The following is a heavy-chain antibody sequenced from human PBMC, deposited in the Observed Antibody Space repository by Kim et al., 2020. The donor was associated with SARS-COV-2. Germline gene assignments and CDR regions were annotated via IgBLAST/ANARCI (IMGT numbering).Heavy chain of an antibody. J-gene: IGHJ3*02. CDR2: IYYTGRT. D-gene: IGHD2-2*01. V-gene: IGHV4-59*13. CDR3: ARDSGCRSTSCNPDASDI. CDR1: GGSISSYY. Sequence: SETLSLTCSVSGGSISSYYWSWIRQPPGKGLEWIGYIYYTGRTKYNASLKSRVTMSVDTSKNQFSLRLSAVTAADTAVYYCARDSGCRSTSCNPDASDIWGQGTMVTVSS.